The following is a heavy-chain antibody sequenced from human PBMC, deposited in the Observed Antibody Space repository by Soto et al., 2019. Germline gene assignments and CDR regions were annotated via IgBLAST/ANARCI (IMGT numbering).Heavy chain of an antibody. D-gene: IGHD1-26*01. Sequence: ASVKVSCKASGGTFSSYAISWVRQAPGQGLEWMGGIIPIFGTANYAQKFQGRVTITADESTSTAYMELSSLRSEDTAVYYCASAEREGATTAYYFDYWGQGTLVTVSS. CDR2: IIPIFGTA. CDR1: GGTFSSYA. CDR3: ASAEREGATTAYYFDY. V-gene: IGHV1-69*13. J-gene: IGHJ4*02.